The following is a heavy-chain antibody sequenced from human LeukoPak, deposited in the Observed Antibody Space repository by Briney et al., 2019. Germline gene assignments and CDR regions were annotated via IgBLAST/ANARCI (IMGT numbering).Heavy chain of an antibody. CDR1: GFTFSDYW. J-gene: IGHJ3*02. V-gene: IGHV3-7*02. CDR3: ARGMRLWFGELSRDAFDI. CDR2: LRPDGSDK. Sequence: GGSLRLSCTGSGFTFSDYWMTWARQAPGKGLVWVANLRPDGSDKYYVDSVKGRFTISRDNAKNTLYLQMNSLRAEDTAVYYCARGMRLWFGELSRDAFDIWGQGTMVTVSS. D-gene: IGHD3-10*01.